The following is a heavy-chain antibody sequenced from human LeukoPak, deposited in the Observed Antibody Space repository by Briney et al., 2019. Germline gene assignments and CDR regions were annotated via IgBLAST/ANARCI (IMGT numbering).Heavy chain of an antibody. V-gene: IGHV1-69*13. CDR3: ARYCSSTSCYGDGFDP. Sequence: AAVKVSCKASGGTFSSYAISWVRQAPGQGLEWMGGIIPIFGTANYAQKFQGRVTITADESTSTAYMELSSLRSEDTAVYYCARYCSSTSCYGDGFDPWGQGTLVPVS. CDR2: IIPIFGTA. J-gene: IGHJ5*02. D-gene: IGHD2-2*01. CDR1: GGTFSSYA.